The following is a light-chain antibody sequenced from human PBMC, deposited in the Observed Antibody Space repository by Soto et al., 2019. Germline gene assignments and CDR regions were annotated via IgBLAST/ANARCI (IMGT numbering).Light chain of an antibody. CDR1: HNIIKW. J-gene: IGKJ4*01. CDR3: QQYNTFLT. V-gene: IGKV1-5*03. Sequence: DIQMTQSPTTLSASVGDRVTITCRASHNIIKWLAWYQQQPGKAPKLLIYEASSLQTGVPSRFSGSGSGTEFTLTISSLQPDDSATYYCQQYNTFLTFGGGTKVEIK. CDR2: EAS.